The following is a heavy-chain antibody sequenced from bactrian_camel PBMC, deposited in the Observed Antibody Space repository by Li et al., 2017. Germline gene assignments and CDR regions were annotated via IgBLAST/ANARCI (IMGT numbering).Heavy chain of an antibody. J-gene: IGHJ4*01. CDR3: AAGDRNQRCLKQIPEFNY. CDR2: SSSGALSL. Sequence: VQLVESGGGLVQPWGSLRLSCAASGFTVSVYAMSWVRQAPGKGLEWVSSSSSGALSLVYADSVKGRFTISRDNAKNTVYLLMNSLKPEDTGVYYCAAGDRNQRCLKQIPEFNYWGQGTQVTVS. V-gene: IGHV3S35*01. D-gene: IGHD1*01. CDR1: GFTVSVYA.